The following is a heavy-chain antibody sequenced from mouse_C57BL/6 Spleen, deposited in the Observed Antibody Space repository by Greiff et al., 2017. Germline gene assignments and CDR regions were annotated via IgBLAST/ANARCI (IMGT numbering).Heavy chain of an antibody. D-gene: IGHD2-4*01. J-gene: IGHJ1*03. CDR2: INYDGSST. CDR3: ARDNDYDGLPYWYFDV. Sequence: EVKLMESEGGLVQPGRSMKLSCTASGFTFSDYYMAWVRQVPEKGLEWVANINYDGSSTYYLDSLKSRFIISRDNAKNILYLQMSSLKSEDTATYYCARDNDYDGLPYWYFDVWGTGTTVTVSS. CDR1: GFTFSDYY. V-gene: IGHV5-16*01.